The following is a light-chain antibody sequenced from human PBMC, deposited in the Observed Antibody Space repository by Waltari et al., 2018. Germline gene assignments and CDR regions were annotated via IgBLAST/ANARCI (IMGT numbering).Light chain of an antibody. J-gene: IGKJ1*01. CDR3: QKYNSAPQT. Sequence: DIQMTQSPSSLSASVGDRVTITCRASQGISNYLAWYQQKPGKVPKLLIYAASTLQSGGQSRFSGSGSGTDFTLPISSLQPEDVATYYCQKYNSAPQTFGQGTQVDIK. CDR2: AAS. CDR1: QGISNY. V-gene: IGKV1-27*01.